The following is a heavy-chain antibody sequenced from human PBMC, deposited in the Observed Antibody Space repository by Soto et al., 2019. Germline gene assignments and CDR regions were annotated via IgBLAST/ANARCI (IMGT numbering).Heavy chain of an antibody. CDR2: IDPSDSYT. Sequence: PGESLKISCKGSGYSFTSYWISWVRQMPGKGLEWMGRIDPSDSYTNYSPSFQGHVTISADKSISTAYLQWSSLKASDTAMYYCARLGRKWLERLPYGMDVWGQGTTVTVSS. CDR3: ARLGRKWLERLPYGMDV. D-gene: IGHD1-1*01. J-gene: IGHJ6*02. CDR1: GYSFTSYW. V-gene: IGHV5-10-1*01.